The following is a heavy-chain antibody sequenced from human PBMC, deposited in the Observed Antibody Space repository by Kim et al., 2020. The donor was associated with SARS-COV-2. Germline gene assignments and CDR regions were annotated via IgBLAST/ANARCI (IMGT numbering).Heavy chain of an antibody. V-gene: IGHV1-3*01. D-gene: IGHD3-22*01. CDR3: ARDHYYDSSGSPFFDY. Sequence: KFQGRVPITRDTSASAAYMELSSLRSEDTAVYYCARDHYYDSSGSPFFDYWGQGTLVTVSS. J-gene: IGHJ4*02.